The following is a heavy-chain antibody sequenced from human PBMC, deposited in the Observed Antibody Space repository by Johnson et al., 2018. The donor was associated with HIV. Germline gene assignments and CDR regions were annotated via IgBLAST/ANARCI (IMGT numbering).Heavy chain of an antibody. CDR1: GFTFSSYA. CDR2: ISYDGSNK. Sequence: QVQLVESGGGVVQPGRSLRLSCAPSGFTFSSYAMHWVRQAPGKGLEWVAVISYDGSNKYYEDSVKGRFPLSRHNSKTTLYLQMNSLKTEDTAVYYFTTGPPRIQLWLAPYDAFDIWGQGTMVTVSS. CDR3: TTGPPRIQLWLAPYDAFDI. D-gene: IGHD5-18*01. J-gene: IGHJ3*02. V-gene: IGHV3-30*14.